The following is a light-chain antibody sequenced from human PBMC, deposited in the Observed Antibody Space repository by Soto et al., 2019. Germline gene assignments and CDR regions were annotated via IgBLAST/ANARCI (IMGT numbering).Light chain of an antibody. CDR3: ATWDGGLRAVV. CDR1: SSNIGSNY. V-gene: IGLV1-51*01. CDR2: DNN. Sequence: QSVLTQPPSVSAAPGQKVTISYSGSSSNIGSNYVAWYQQLPGTAPKLLIYDNNGRPSGIPDRFSGSKSGTSAALDISGLQTGDEADYYCATWDGGLRAVVFGGGTKLTVL. J-gene: IGLJ3*02.